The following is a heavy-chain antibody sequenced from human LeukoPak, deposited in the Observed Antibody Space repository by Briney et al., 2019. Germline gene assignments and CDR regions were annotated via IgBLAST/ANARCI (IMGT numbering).Heavy chain of an antibody. CDR3: ARAMSIAARLQAIFDY. J-gene: IGHJ4*02. Sequence: SETLSLTCAVYGGSFSGYYWSWIRQPPGKGLEWIGSIYYSGTTYYNPSLKSRVTISLDTSKNQFSLKLTSVTAADTAVYYCARAMSIAARLQAIFDYWGQGTLVTVSS. D-gene: IGHD6-6*01. CDR2: IYYSGTT. V-gene: IGHV4-34*01. CDR1: GGSFSGYY.